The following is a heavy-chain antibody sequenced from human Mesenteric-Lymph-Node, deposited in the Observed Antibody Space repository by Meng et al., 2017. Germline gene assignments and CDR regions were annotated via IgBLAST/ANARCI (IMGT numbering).Heavy chain of an antibody. CDR2: IYYSGST. D-gene: IGHD4-17*01. J-gene: IGHJ4*02. CDR3: ARGPTTYFDY. Sequence: QVPRAESGPGLVKPSQTLSLTCTFSGGSVSSGNNYWIWIRQPPGKGLEWIGYIYYSGSTYYNPSLKSRVTISVDTSKNQFSLKLSSVTAADTAVYYCARGPTTYFDYWGQGTLVTVSS. V-gene: IGHV4-30-4*01. CDR1: GGSVSSGNNY.